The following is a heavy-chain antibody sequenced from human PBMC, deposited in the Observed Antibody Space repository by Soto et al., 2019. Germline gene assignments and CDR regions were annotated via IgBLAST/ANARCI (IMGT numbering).Heavy chain of an antibody. CDR1: GFTFSSYG. D-gene: IGHD3-10*01. CDR2: ISYDGSNK. V-gene: IGHV3-30*18. Sequence: GGSLRLSCAASGFTFSSYGMHWVRQAPGKGLEWVAVISYDGSNKYYADSVKGRFTISRDNSKNTLYLQMNSLRAEDTAVYYCAKDGTSITMVRGVITDGLNYYYYYMDVWGKGTTVTVSS. J-gene: IGHJ6*03. CDR3: AKDGTSITMVRGVITDGLNYYYYYMDV.